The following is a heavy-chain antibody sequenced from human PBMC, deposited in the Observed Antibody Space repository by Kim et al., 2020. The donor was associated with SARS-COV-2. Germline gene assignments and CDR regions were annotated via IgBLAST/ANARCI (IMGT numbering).Heavy chain of an antibody. D-gene: IGHD3-16*01. Sequence: PSHKSRVTISVDTSKNQFSLKLSSVTAADTAVYYCARGYLGGNYYYGMDVWGQGTTVTVSS. CDR3: ARGYLGGNYYYGMDV. V-gene: IGHV4-34*01. J-gene: IGHJ6*02.